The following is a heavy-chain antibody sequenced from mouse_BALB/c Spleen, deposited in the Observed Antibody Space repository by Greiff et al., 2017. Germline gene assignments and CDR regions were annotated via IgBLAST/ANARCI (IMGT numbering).Heavy chain of an antibody. CDR1: GFSLTSYG. CDR3: ARVDYDEKGYYYAMDY. V-gene: IGHV2-9*02. CDR2: IWAGGST. J-gene: IGHJ4*01. Sequence: VKLVESGPGLVAPSQSLSITCTVSGFSLTSYGVHWVRQPPGKGLDWLGVIWAGGSTNYNSALMSRLTISKDNSKSQVFLKMNSLQTDDTAMYYGARVDYDEKGYYYAMDYWGQGTSVTVSS. D-gene: IGHD2-4*01.